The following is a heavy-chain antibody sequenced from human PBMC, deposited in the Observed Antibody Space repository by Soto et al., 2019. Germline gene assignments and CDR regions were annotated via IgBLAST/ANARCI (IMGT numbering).Heavy chain of an antibody. D-gene: IGHD3-22*01. CDR3: ARAAYYYDSSGYIEGDAFDI. Sequence: PGGSLRLSCAASGSTFSYYGMNWIRQAPGKGLEWVSYISDSGGTIYYADSAKGRFTISRDNAKNSLYLQMNSLRAEDTALYYCARAAYYYDSSGYIEGDAFDIWDQGTMVTVSS. J-gene: IGHJ3*02. CDR2: ISDSGGTI. V-gene: IGHV3-48*01. CDR1: GSTFSYYG.